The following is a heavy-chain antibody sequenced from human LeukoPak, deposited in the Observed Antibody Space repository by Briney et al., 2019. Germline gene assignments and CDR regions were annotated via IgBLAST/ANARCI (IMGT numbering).Heavy chain of an antibody. CDR3: ARVVTMIVVVIKGGWFDP. V-gene: IGHV1-18*01. D-gene: IGHD3-22*01. J-gene: IGHJ5*02. CDR2: ISAYNGNT. Sequence: ASVKVSCKASGYTFTSYGISWVRQAPGQGLEWMGWISAYNGNTNYAQKLQGRVTMTTDTSTSTAYMELRSLRSDDTAVYYCARVVTMIVVVIKGGWFDPWGQGTLVTVSS. CDR1: GYTFTSYG.